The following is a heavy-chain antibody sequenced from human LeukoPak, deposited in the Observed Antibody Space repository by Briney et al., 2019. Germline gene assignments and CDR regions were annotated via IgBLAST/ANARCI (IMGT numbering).Heavy chain of an antibody. V-gene: IGHV4-59*08. D-gene: IGHD4-17*01. CDR1: GGSINNYY. CDR2: IYYNGST. J-gene: IGHJ5*02. Sequence: SETLSLTCTVSGGSINNYYWSWIRQPPGKGLEWIGNIYYNGSTNYNPSLKSRVTISIDTSKNQFSLKLSSVTAADTAVYYCARAGFYLDYGDSSGRNWFDPWGQGTLVTVSS. CDR3: ARAGFYLDYGDSSGRNWFDP.